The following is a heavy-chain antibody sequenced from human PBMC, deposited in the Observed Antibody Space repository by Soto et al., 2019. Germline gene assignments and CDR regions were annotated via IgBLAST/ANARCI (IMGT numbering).Heavy chain of an antibody. CDR2: IYHSGST. V-gene: IGHV4-30-2*01. J-gene: IGHJ3*02. CDR3: ARGDVVSTIFGVVPDAVDI. Sequence: TSETLSLTCAVSGGSISSGGYSWSWIRQPPGKGLEWIGYIYHSGSTYYNPSLKSRVTISVDRSKNQFSLKLSSVTAADTAVYYCARGDVVSTIFGVVPDAVDIWGQGTMVTVS. D-gene: IGHD3-3*01. CDR1: GGSISSGGYS.